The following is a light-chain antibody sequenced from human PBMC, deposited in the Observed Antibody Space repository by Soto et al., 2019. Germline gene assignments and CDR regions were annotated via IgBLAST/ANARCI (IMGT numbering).Light chain of an antibody. CDR1: QSFTTF. J-gene: IGKJ5*01. Sequence: ETVLTQAPATLSLSPGDRATLSCRASQSFTTFLAWYQQKPGQAPRLLIYDASDRATGIPSRFSGSGSGTDFTLTISSVEPEDFAISDCQQRSNWPPSITFGHGTRLEI. V-gene: IGKV3-11*01. CDR2: DAS. CDR3: QQRSNWPPSIT.